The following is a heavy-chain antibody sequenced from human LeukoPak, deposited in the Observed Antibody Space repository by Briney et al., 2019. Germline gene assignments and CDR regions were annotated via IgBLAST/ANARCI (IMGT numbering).Heavy chain of an antibody. J-gene: IGHJ4*02. D-gene: IGHD3-22*01. V-gene: IGHV3-15*01. CDR3: TYDSSGFQVY. CDR1: GFTFSNAW. Sequence: PGGSLRLSCAASGFTFSNAWMSWVRQAPGKGLEWVGRIRDNTDGGATDYAALVKGRFTISRDDSKNTLYLQMNSLKTGDTAVYYCTYDSSGFQVYWGQGALLSDSS. CDR2: IRDNTDGGAT.